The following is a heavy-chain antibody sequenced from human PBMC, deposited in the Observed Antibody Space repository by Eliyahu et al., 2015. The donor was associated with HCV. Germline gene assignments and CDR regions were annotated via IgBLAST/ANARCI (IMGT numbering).Heavy chain of an antibody. CDR2: ISSTSTTI. D-gene: IGHD6-19*01. CDR1: GSXFYAYE. CDR3: VRAPYSSGWLPGRFDP. V-gene: IGHV3-48*03. J-gene: IGHJ5*02. Sequence: EMQLVESGGGSVQPGGSLRLSCXAXGSXFYAYEMNWVRQTPRKGLEWVAYISSTSTTIXYTDSVRGRFTISRDXAKNSLYLQMNSLRVEDTAIYFCVRAPYSSGWLPGRFDPWGQGTPVTVTS.